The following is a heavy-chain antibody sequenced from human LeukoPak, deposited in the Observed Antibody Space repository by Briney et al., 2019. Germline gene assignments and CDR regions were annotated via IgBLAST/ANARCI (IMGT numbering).Heavy chain of an antibody. D-gene: IGHD6-13*01. Sequence: GASVKVSCKASGYTFTSYAMNWVRQAPGQGLEWMGWINTNTGNPTYAQGFTGRFVFSLDTSVSTAYLQISSLKAEDTAVYYCARGAAAALYYYYGIDVWGQGTTVTVSS. CDR1: GYTFTSYA. CDR3: ARGAAAALYYYYGIDV. V-gene: IGHV7-4-1*02. J-gene: IGHJ6*02. CDR2: INTNTGNP.